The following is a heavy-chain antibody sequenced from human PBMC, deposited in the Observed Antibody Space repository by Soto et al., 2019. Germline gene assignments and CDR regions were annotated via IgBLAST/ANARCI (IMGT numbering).Heavy chain of an antibody. CDR1: GYTFTGYY. CDR3: ARGGYYYDSSGYFFDY. J-gene: IGHJ4*02. Sequence: ASVKVSCKASGYTFTGYYMHWVRQTPGQGLEWMGWINPNSGGTNYAQKFQGRVTMTRDTSISTAYMELSRLRSDDTAVYYCARGGYYYDSSGYFFDYWGQGTLVTVSS. D-gene: IGHD3-22*01. CDR2: INPNSGGT. V-gene: IGHV1-2*02.